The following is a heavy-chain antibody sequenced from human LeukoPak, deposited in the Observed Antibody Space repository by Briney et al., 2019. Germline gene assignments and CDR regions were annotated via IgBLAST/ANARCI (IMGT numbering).Heavy chain of an antibody. Sequence: PSETLSLTCSVSGDSISRYYWNWIRQPAGRGLEWIGRIFTGGFINYNPSLSSRVTVSLDTSKNQVSLKLTSVTAADTAVYYCARHSMLSSTYFGVSGIWGQGTTVTVSS. J-gene: IGHJ3*02. CDR3: ARHSMLSSTYFGVSGI. V-gene: IGHV4-4*07. CDR1: GDSISRYY. CDR2: IFTGGFI. D-gene: IGHD6-13*01.